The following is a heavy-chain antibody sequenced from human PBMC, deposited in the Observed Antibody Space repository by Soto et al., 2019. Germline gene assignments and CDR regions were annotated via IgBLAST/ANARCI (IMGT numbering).Heavy chain of an antibody. D-gene: IGHD1-1*01. J-gene: IGHJ6*02. CDR3: TREGGTTGTTTSLYYYYYYGMDV. Sequence: GGSLRLSCTASGFTFGDYAMSWVRQAPGKGLEWVGFIRSKAYGGTTEYAASVKGRFTISRDDSKSIAYLQMNSLKTEDTAVYYCTREGGTTGTTTSLYYYYYYGMDVWGQGTTVTVSS. V-gene: IGHV3-49*04. CDR2: IRSKAYGGTT. CDR1: GFTFGDYA.